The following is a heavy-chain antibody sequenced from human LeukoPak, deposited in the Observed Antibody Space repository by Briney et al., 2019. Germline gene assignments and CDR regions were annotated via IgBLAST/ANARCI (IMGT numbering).Heavy chain of an antibody. CDR1: GFTFSSYS. J-gene: IGHJ4*02. V-gene: IGHV3-21*01. Sequence: GGSLRLSCAASGFTFSSYSMNWVRQAPGKGLEWVSSISSSSSYIYYADSVKGRFTISRDNAKNSLYLQMNSLRAEDTAVYYCARGDPIYDFWSGGDYWGQGSLVTVSS. CDR3: ARGDPIYDFWSGGDY. CDR2: ISSSSSYI. D-gene: IGHD3-3*01.